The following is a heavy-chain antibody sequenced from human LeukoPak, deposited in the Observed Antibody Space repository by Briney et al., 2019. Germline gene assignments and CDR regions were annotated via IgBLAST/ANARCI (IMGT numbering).Heavy chain of an antibody. CDR2: ISSSSYI. D-gene: IGHD3-3*01. J-gene: IGHJ4*02. CDR3: ARPGIRSGVFARAVAFDY. V-gene: IGHV3-21*01. CDR1: GFTFSSYS. Sequence: GGSLRLSCAASGFTFSSYSMNWVRQAPGKGLEWVSSISSSSYIYYADSVKGRFTISRDNAKNSLYLQMNSLRAEDTAVYYCARPGIRSGVFARAVAFDYWGQGTLVTVSS.